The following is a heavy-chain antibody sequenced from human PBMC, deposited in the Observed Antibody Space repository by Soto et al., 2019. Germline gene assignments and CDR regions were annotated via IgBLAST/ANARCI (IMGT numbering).Heavy chain of an antibody. V-gene: IGHV3-15*01. D-gene: IGHD3-22*01. CDR2: IKSKTDGGTT. Sequence: GSLRLSCAASGFTFSNAWMSWVRQAPGKGLEWVGRIKSKTDGGTTDYAAPVKGRFTISRDDSKNTLYLQMNSLKTEDTAVYYCTTDRGYYDSSGYYYAFDIWGQGTMVTVSS. J-gene: IGHJ3*02. CDR3: TTDRGYYDSSGYYYAFDI. CDR1: GFTFSNAW.